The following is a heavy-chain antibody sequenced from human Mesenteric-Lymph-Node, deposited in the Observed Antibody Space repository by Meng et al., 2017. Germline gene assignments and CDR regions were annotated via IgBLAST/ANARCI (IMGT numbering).Heavy chain of an antibody. V-gene: IGHV1-8*01. CDR3: AGAGRTYYDFWTGDGGMDV. D-gene: IGHD3-3*01. J-gene: IGHJ6*02. Sequence: ASVKVSCKASGYTFTSYDINWVRQATGQGLEWMGWMNPNSGNTGYAQKFQGRVTMTRNTSISTAYMELSSLRSEDTAVYYCAGAGRTYYDFWTGDGGMDVWGQGTTVTVSS. CDR2: MNPNSGNT. CDR1: GYTFTSYD.